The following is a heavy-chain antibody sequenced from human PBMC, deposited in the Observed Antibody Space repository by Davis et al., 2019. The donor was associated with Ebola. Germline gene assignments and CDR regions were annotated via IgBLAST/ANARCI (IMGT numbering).Heavy chain of an antibody. CDR1: GYTFTSYG. D-gene: IGHD6-19*01. CDR2: FSAYNGNT. J-gene: IGHJ5*02. CDR3: AVAVAGTLVWFDP. Sequence: ASVKVSCKASGYTFTSYGISWVRQAPGQGLEWMGWFSAYNGNTNYAQKLQGRVTMTTDTSTSTAYMELRSLRSDDTAVYYCAVAVAGTLVWFDPWGQGTLVTVSS. V-gene: IGHV1-18*04.